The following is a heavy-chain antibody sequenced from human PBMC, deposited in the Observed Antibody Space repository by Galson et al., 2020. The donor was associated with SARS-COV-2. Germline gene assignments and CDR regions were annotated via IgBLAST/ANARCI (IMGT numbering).Heavy chain of an antibody. J-gene: IGHJ4*02. CDR3: ARTSSTGTREYYCGY. Sequence: SETLSLTCAVSGGSISTDDYYWTWIRQPPGKGLEWIGDIHSTGNTYYNPSLKSRVTTSIDTSKNQFSLKLTSVTTADTAVYFCARTSSTGTREYYCGYWGQGTLVTVSS. V-gene: IGHV4-30-4*01. D-gene: IGHD4-17*01. CDR2: IHSTGNT. CDR1: GGSISTDDYY.